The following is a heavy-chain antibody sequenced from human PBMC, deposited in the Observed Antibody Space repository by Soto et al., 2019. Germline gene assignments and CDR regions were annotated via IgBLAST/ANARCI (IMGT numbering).Heavy chain of an antibody. CDR3: AKQGSQLDFDY. CDR2: ISYDGSDK. D-gene: IGHD6-6*01. V-gene: IGHV3-30*18. CDR1: GFTFSNYG. J-gene: IGHJ4*02. Sequence: GGSLRLSCVASGFTFSNYGMYWVRQAPGKGLEWVAVISYDGSDKYYIDSVKGRFTISRDNSKNTLYVQMNSLRPEDTAVYFCAKQGSQLDFDYWGQGTLVTVSS.